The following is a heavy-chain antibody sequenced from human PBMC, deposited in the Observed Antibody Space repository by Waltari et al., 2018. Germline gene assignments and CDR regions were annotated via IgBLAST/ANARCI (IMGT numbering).Heavy chain of an antibody. CDR1: GFNFSSSG. D-gene: IGHD3-22*01. Sequence: QVQLVESGGGVVQPGGSLSLSWAASGFNFSSSGMHGVRLAPGKGLEWVAFIPYDGSKKYYEDSVKGRFTISRDNSKNTLYLQMNSLRAEDTAVYYCAKDRGDSSCYPKDYFDYWGQGTLVTVSS. V-gene: IGHV3-30*02. CDR2: IPYDGSKK. CDR3: AKDRGDSSCYPKDYFDY. J-gene: IGHJ4*02.